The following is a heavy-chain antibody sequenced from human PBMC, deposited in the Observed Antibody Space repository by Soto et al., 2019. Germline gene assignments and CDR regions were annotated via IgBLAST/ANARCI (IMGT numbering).Heavy chain of an antibody. CDR2: ISYSGTA. CDR3: MRSHGAY. J-gene: IGHJ4*02. CDR1: GGSGSSGPYH. Sequence: QVQLQESGPGLVKTSETLSLTCTVSGGSGSSGPYHWNWVRQPPGKGLEWIGHISYSGTANYNPSLRGRVTMATDTSMHQFSLRLTSVTAADTAVYYCMRSHGAYWGQGALVTVSP. D-gene: IGHD2-8*01. V-gene: IGHV4-61*01.